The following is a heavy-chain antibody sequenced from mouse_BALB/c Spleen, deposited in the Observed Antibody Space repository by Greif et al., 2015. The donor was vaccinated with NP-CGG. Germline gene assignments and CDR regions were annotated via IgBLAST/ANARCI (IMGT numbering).Heavy chain of an antibody. CDR3: ARRTGTEAMDY. CDR2: IYPGSGNT. Sequence: VQPVESGPELVKPGASVKISCKASGYTFTDYYINWVKQKPGQGLEWIGWIYPGSGNTKYNEKFKGKATLTVDTSSSTDYMQLSSLTSEDTAVYFCARRTGTEAMDYWGQGTSVTVSS. V-gene: IGHV1-84*02. J-gene: IGHJ4*01. D-gene: IGHD4-1*01. CDR1: GYTFTDYY.